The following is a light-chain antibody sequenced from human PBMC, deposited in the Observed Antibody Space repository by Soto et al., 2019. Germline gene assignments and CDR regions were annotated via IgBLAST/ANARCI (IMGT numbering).Light chain of an antibody. CDR1: QSFSASY. V-gene: IGKV3-20*01. CDR2: GGS. Sequence: EIVLTQSPGTLSLSPGKRATLSCRASQSFSASYLAWYQQKPGQAPRLLIYGGSRRATGIPDRFSGSGSGTDFTLTISRLEPEDFAVYYCQQYDSFPLTFGGGTKVEIK. CDR3: QQYDSFPLT. J-gene: IGKJ4*01.